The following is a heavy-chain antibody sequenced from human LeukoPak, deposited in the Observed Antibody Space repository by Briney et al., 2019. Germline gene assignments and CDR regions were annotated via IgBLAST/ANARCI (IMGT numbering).Heavy chain of an antibody. V-gene: IGHV3-9*01. CDR1: GFTFSTYW. J-gene: IGHJ4*02. CDR2: ISWNSGSV. D-gene: IGHD4-23*01. Sequence: PGGSLRLSCAASGFTFSTYWMHWVRQAPGKGLEWVSGISWNSGSVGYADSVKGRFTISRDNAKNSLYLQMNSLRAEDTALYYCAKGATVVPRGAFDYWGQGTLVTVSS. CDR3: AKGATVVPRGAFDY.